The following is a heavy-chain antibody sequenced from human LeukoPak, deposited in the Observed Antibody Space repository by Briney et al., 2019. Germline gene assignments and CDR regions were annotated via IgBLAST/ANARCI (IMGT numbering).Heavy chain of an antibody. Sequence: ASVKVSCKASGYTFTSYGISWVRQAPGQGLEWMGWISAYNGNTNYAQKLQGRVTMTTDTSTRTAYKELRSLRSDDTAVYYCARDHRLTTMVRGVITHLSGWFDPWGQGTLVTVSS. J-gene: IGHJ5*02. CDR2: ISAYNGNT. CDR3: ARDHRLTTMVRGVITHLSGWFDP. V-gene: IGHV1-18*01. CDR1: GYTFTSYG. D-gene: IGHD3-10*01.